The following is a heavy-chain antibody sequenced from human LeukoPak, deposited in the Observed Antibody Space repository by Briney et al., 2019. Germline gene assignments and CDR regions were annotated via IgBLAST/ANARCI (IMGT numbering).Heavy chain of an antibody. V-gene: IGHV3-53*04. J-gene: IGHJ4*02. D-gene: IGHD5-24*01. CDR1: GFTVSSNY. CDR3: ARHNRGGYNYYFDY. CDR2: IYSGGST. Sequence: GGSLRLSCAASGFTVSSNYMSWVRQAPGKGLEWVSVIYSGGSTYYTDSVKGRFTISRHNSQNTLYLQMNSLRAEDTAVYYCARHNRGGYNYYFDYWGQGTLVTVSS.